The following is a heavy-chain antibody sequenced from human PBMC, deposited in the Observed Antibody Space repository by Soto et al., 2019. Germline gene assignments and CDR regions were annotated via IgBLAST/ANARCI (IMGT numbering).Heavy chain of an antibody. D-gene: IGHD1-26*01. CDR1: GYTFTGYY. CDR3: ARDRSPGTWAFDI. J-gene: IGHJ3*02. V-gene: IGHV1-2*04. CDR2: INPNSGGT. Sequence: ASVKVSCKASGYTFTGYYMHWVRQAPGQGLEWMGWINPNSGGTNYAQKFQGWVTMTRDTSISTAYMELSRLRSDDTAVYYCARDRSPGTWAFDIWGQGTMVTVSS.